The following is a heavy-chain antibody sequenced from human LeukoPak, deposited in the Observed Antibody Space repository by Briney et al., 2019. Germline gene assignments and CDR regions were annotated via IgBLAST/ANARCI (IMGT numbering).Heavy chain of an antibody. V-gene: IGHV1-69*13. J-gene: IGHJ4*02. D-gene: IGHD6-13*01. CDR3: ARDRLGSSSRGFDY. Sequence: SVKVSCKASGGTFSSYAISWVRQAPGQGLKWMGGIIPIFGTANYAQKFQGRVTITADESTSTAYMELSSLRSEDTAVYYCARDRLGSSSRGFDYWGQGTLVTVSS. CDR1: GGTFSSYA. CDR2: IIPIFGTA.